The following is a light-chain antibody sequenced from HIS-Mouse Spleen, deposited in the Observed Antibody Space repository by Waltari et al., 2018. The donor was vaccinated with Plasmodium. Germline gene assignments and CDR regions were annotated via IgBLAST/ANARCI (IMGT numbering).Light chain of an antibody. CDR2: EDS. CDR3: YSTDSSGNHRV. CDR1: ALPKKY. Sequence: SYELTQPPSVSVSPGQTARITCSGDALPKKYAYWYQQKSGQAPVLVIYEDSQRPSGIPEGFSVSSSGTRATLTISGAQVEDEADYYCYSTDSSGNHRVFGGGTKLTVL. V-gene: IGLV3-10*01. J-gene: IGLJ3*02.